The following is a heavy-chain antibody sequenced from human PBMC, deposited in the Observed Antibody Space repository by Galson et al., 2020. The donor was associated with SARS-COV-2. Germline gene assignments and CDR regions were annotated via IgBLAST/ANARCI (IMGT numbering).Heavy chain of an antibody. CDR1: GFTFGDYA. V-gene: IGHV3-49*03. D-gene: IGHD5-18*01. J-gene: IGHJ4*02. Sequence: GGSLRLSCTASGFTFGDYAMSWFRQAPGKGLEWVGFIRSKAYGGTTEYAASVKGRFTISRDDSKSIAYLQMNSLKTEDTAVYYCTRDASWIQLWLLDYWGQGTLVTVSS. CDR2: IRSKAYGGTT. CDR3: TRDASWIQLWLLDY.